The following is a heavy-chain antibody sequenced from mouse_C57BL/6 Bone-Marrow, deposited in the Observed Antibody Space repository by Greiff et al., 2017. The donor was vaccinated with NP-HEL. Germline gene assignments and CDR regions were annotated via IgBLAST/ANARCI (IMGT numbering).Heavy chain of an antibody. CDR1: GYEFSYYW. Sequence: VQLQESGAELVKPGASVKISCKASGYEFSYYWMNWVKQRPGKGLEWIGQIYPGDGDTNYNGKFKDKATLTADKSSSTAYMQLSRLTSEDSAVYFCARGAYWGQGTLVTVSA. V-gene: IGHV1-80*01. CDR2: IYPGDGDT. CDR3: ARGAY. J-gene: IGHJ3*01.